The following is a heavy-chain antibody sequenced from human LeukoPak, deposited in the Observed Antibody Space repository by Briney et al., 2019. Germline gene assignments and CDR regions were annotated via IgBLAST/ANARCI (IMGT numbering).Heavy chain of an antibody. CDR1: GFTFSSYE. J-gene: IGHJ4*02. V-gene: IGHV3-48*03. CDR2: ISSSGSTI. Sequence: PGGSLRLSCAASGFTFSSYEMNWVRQAPGKGLEWVSYISSSGSTIYYADSVKGRFTISRDNAKNSLYLQMNSLRAEDTAVHYCASRASGYSYGYPYYYFDYWGQGTLVTVSS. D-gene: IGHD5-18*01. CDR3: ASRASGYSYGYPYYYFDY.